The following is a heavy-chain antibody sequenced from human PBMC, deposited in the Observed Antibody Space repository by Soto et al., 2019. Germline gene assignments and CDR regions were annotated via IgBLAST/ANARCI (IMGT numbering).Heavy chain of an antibody. J-gene: IGHJ4*02. CDR3: ATGLSGDKVDY. Sequence: QVQLQESGPGLVTPSQTLSLTCTVSGGSVSHGDYYWSWIRQPPQKGLEWIGHIFNIGSTYSNPSLKSRVTISVDTSKNQFSLTLSSVTAADTGVHYCATGLSGDKVDYWGQGTLVTVSS. CDR1: GGSVSHGDYY. D-gene: IGHD7-27*01. CDR2: IFNIGST. V-gene: IGHV4-30-4*01.